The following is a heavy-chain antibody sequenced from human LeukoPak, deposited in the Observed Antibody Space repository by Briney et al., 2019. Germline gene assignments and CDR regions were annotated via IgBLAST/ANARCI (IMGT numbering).Heavy chain of an antibody. CDR2: SYTSGST. J-gene: IGHJ4*02. CDR3: AREGSGHNYGVSAG. D-gene: IGHD5-18*01. Sequence: KPSETLSLTCTVSGGSISSGSYYWSWIRQPAGKGLEWIGRSYTSGSTNYNPSLESRVTISVDTSKNQFSLKLNSVTAADTAVYYCAREGSGHNYGVSAGWGQGTLVTVSS. V-gene: IGHV4-61*02. CDR1: GGSISSGSYY.